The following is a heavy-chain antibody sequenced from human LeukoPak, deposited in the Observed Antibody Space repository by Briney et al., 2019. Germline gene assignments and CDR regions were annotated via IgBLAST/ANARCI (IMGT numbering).Heavy chain of an antibody. Sequence: ASVNVSCKASGYTFTGYYMHWVRQAPGQGLEWMGRINPNSGGTNYAQKFQGRVTMTRDTSISTAYMELSRLRSDDTAVYYCARVTIAGVVIIDYWGQGTLVTVSS. CDR3: ARVTIAGVVIIDY. D-gene: IGHD3-3*01. CDR1: GYTFTGYY. J-gene: IGHJ4*02. CDR2: INPNSGGT. V-gene: IGHV1-2*06.